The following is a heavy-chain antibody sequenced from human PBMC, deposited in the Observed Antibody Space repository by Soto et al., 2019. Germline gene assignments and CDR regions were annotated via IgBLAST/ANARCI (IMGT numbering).Heavy chain of an antibody. CDR3: ARGNDFWSGYYYFDY. Sequence: SETLSLTCAVYGRSFSGYYWTWIRQPPGTGLEWSGEINHSGSTNYNPSLKSRVTISVDTSKNQFSLKLSSVTAADTAVYYCARGNDFWSGYYYFDYWGQGTLVTVSS. V-gene: IGHV4-34*01. J-gene: IGHJ4*02. D-gene: IGHD3-3*01. CDR2: INHSGST. CDR1: GRSFSGYY.